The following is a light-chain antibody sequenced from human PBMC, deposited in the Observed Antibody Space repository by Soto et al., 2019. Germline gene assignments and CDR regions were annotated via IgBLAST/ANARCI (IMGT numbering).Light chain of an antibody. V-gene: IGKV3-20*01. CDR1: QSVSSND. Sequence: EIVLTQSPGTLSLSPGERATLSCRASQSVSSNDLAWYQQKPGQAPRLLIYGASTRATGIPDRFSGSASGTDFSVTISRLEPDDFAVYYCQQFSTSPIMYTFAHGTKLEIK. CDR2: GAS. J-gene: IGKJ2*01. CDR3: QQFSTSPIMYT.